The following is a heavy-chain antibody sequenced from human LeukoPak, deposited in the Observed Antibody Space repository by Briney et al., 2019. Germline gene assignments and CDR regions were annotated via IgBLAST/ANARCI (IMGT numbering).Heavy chain of an antibody. Sequence: GRSLRLSCAASGFTFSNYAIHWVRQAPGKGLEWVAIISYDGSNKYYAASVKGRFTVSRDNAKNLLYLQMNSLRAEDTAVYYCARLGIITAAGSNDYWGQGTLVTVSS. CDR2: ISYDGSNK. CDR1: GFTFSNYA. J-gene: IGHJ4*02. D-gene: IGHD6-13*01. CDR3: ARLGIITAAGSNDY. V-gene: IGHV3-30-3*01.